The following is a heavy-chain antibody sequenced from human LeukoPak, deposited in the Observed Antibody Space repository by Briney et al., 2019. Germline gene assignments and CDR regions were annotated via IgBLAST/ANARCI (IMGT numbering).Heavy chain of an antibody. CDR3: ARLPYYYDSSGYSDY. CDR1: GGSISSGDYY. Sequence: SETLSLTCTVSGGSISSGDYYWSWIRQPPGKGLEWIGYIYHSGSTYYNPSLKSRVTISVDTSKNQFSLKLSSVTAADTAVYYCARLPYYYDSSGYSDYWGQGTLVTVSS. J-gene: IGHJ4*02. CDR2: IYHSGST. V-gene: IGHV4-30-4*01. D-gene: IGHD3-22*01.